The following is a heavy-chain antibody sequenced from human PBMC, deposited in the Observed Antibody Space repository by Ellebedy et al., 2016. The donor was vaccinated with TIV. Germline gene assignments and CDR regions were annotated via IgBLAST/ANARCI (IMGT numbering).Heavy chain of an antibody. Sequence: PGGFLRLSCEASESTFSSYGMSWVRQAPGKGLEWVSSISTTDGTHYADSVKGRFTISRDNPKNTLYLQMNSLRVEDTAVYYCATQLWNTEFWGQGTLVIVSS. D-gene: IGHD5-24*01. CDR3: ATQLWNTEF. CDR1: ESTFSSYG. V-gene: IGHV3-23*01. CDR2: ISTTDGT. J-gene: IGHJ4*02.